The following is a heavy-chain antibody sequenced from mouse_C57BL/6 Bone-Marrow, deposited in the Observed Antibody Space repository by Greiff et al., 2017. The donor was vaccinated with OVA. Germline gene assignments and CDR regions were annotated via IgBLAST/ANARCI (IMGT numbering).Heavy chain of an antibody. CDR2: ISDGGSYT. CDR3: ASLTGGFAY. D-gene: IGHD4-1*01. Sequence: EVNVVESGGGLVKPGGSLKLSCAASGFTFSSYAMSWVRQTPEKRLEWVATISDGGSYTYYPDNVKGRFTISRDNAKNNLYLQMSHLKSEDTAMYYCASLTGGFAYWGQGTLVTVSA. J-gene: IGHJ3*01. CDR1: GFTFSSYA. V-gene: IGHV5-4*03.